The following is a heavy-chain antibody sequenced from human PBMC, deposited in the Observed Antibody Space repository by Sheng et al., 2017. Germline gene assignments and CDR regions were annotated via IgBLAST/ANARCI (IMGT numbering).Heavy chain of an antibody. Sequence: QMQLEQSGAELKSPGASVRVSCKPFGYTFSGQFVHWVRQAPGQGLEWMAWINPNSGATHYAPKFQGRVSVTGGTSFTAAFMEVSRLTSGDTAVYYCASAGLPKLLLRPLEIWGR. CDR1: GYTFSGQF. CDR2: INPNSGAT. D-gene: IGHD3-22*01. J-gene: IGHJ2*01. V-gene: IGHV1-2*02. CDR3: ASAGLPKLLLRPLEI.